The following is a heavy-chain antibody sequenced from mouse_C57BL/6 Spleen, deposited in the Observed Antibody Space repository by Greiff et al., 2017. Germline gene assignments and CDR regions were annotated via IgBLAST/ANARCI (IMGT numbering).Heavy chain of an antibody. CDR1: GYTFTDYY. V-gene: IGHV1-75*01. CDR2: IFPGSGGT. Sequence: VKLMESGPELVKPGASVKISCKASGYTFTDYYIHWVKQRPGQGLEWIGWIFPGSGGTYYNEKFKGKATLTVDKSSNTAYMLLSSLTSEDSAVYFGARSASPYYNGSSWYFDVWGTGTTVTVAS. J-gene: IGHJ1*03. D-gene: IGHD1-1*01. CDR3: ARSASPYYNGSSWYFDV.